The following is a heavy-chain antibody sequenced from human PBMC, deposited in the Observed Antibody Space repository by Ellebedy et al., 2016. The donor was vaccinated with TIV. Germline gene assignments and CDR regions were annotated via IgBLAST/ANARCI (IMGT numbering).Heavy chain of an antibody. CDR2: LYPDAKT. CDR3: ARDPGGGGDFGDNWFDP. J-gene: IGHJ5*02. V-gene: IGHV3-66*01. Sequence: PGGSLRLSCEASGIIVNDYFMNWVRQAPGKGLEWVSVLYPDAKTNYTDSVNGRFIVSRDSSKNTLYLQMNSQTAEDTAVYYCARDPGGGGDFGDNWFDPWGQGTLVTVSS. D-gene: IGHD2-21*01. CDR1: GIIVNDYF.